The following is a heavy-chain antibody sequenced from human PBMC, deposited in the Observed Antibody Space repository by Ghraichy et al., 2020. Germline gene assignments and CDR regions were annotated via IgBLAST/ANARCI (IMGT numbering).Heavy chain of an antibody. CDR1: GDSIISNYH. D-gene: IGHD3-10*01. V-gene: IGHV4-38-2*02. CDR3: TRDFGSGRVDY. CDR2: IYYSGTT. Sequence: SETLSHTCTVSGDSIISNYHWGWIRQPPGKELEWIGSIYYSGTTYYNPSLKSRVTISVDTSKNQFSLKLTSVTAADTALYYCTRDFGSGRVDYWGQGTQVTVSS. J-gene: IGHJ4*02.